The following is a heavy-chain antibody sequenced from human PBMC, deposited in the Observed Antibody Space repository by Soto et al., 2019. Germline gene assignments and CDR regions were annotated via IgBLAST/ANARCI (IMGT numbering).Heavy chain of an antibody. V-gene: IGHV4-34*01. CDR3: ARGYRTRITMIVVVMEPRRYFDY. J-gene: IGHJ4*02. D-gene: IGHD3-22*01. Sequence: PSETLSLTCAVYGGSFSGYYWSWIRQPPGKGLEWIGEINHSGSTNYNPSLKSRVTISVDTSKNQFSLKLSSVTAADTAVYYCARGYRTRITMIVVVMEPRRYFDYWGQGTLVTVSS. CDR1: GGSFSGYY. CDR2: INHSGST.